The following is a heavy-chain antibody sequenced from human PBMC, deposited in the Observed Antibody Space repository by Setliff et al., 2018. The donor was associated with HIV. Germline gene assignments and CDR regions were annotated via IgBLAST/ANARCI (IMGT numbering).Heavy chain of an antibody. CDR2: LYNNGVT. CDR1: GVSITSNSYY. D-gene: IGHD3-10*01. V-gene: IGHV4-39*01. Sequence: PSETLSLTCTVSGVSITSNSYYWGWIRQPPGKGLEWIGSLYNNGVTYYNPSLRSRVTIFVDTSKNQFSLKLTSVTAADTAMYYCANAPYPRGAFDVWGQGTVVTVSS. CDR3: ANAPYPRGAFDV. J-gene: IGHJ3*01.